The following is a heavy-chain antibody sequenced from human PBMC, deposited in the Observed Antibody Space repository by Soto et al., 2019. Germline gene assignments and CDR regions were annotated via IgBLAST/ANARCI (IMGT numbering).Heavy chain of an antibody. D-gene: IGHD6-6*01. CDR1: GFTFSSYS. CDR3: ARDLEGYSSSPRSDY. Sequence: GGSLRLSCAASGFTFSSYSMNWVRQAPGKGLEWVSYISSSSSTIYYADSVKGRFTISRDNAKNSLYLQMNSLRAEDTAVYYCARDLEGYSSSPRSDYWGQGTLVTVSS. V-gene: IGHV3-48*01. J-gene: IGHJ4*02. CDR2: ISSSSSTI.